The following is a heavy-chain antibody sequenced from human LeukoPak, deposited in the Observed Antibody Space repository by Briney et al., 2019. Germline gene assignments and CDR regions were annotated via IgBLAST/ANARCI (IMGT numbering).Heavy chain of an antibody. D-gene: IGHD3-22*01. CDR1: RFTVSSNY. Sequence: GGSLRLSCAASRFTVSSNYMGWVRQAPGKGLEWVSVLYSDGTTYYPDSAKGRFTISRDNSQNTLYLQLDSLRAEDTAVYYCARLYDRSAYGAFDIWGQGTMVTVSS. J-gene: IGHJ3*02. CDR2: LYSDGTT. CDR3: ARLYDRSAYGAFDI. V-gene: IGHV3-66*02.